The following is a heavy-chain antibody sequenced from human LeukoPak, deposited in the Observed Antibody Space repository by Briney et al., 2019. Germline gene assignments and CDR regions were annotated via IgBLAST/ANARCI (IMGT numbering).Heavy chain of an antibody. CDR3: AREISEYLDY. CDR2: IYYSGST. Sequence: SETLSLTCTVSGYSISSGYYWGWIRQPPGKGLEWIGSIYYSGSTYYNPSLKSRVTISVDTSKNQFSLKLSSVTAADTAVYYCAREISEYLDYWGQGTLVTVSS. V-gene: IGHV4-38-2*02. CDR1: GYSISSGYY. J-gene: IGHJ4*02.